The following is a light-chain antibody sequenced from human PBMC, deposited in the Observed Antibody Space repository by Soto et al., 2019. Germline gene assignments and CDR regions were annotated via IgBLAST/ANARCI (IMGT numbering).Light chain of an antibody. V-gene: IGKV1-39*01. J-gene: IGKJ2*01. CDR3: QQSYSTPYT. Sequence: DIQMTQSPSSLSASVGDRVTITCRASQSISTYLNWYQQKPGKAPNLLIYAASNLQSGVPSRFSASGSGEDFTLTISSLQPEDFASYYCQQSYSTPYTFGQGTRLDI. CDR2: AAS. CDR1: QSISTY.